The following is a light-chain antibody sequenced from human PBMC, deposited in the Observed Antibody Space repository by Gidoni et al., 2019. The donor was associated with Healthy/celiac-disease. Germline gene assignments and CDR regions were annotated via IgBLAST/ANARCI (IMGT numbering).Light chain of an antibody. Sequence: EIVMTQSPATLSVSPGERTTLSCRASQSVSSNLAWYQQKPGQAPRLLIYGASTRATGIPARFSGSGSGTEFTLTISSLQSEDFAVYYCQQYNNWRREYTFXQXTKLEIK. J-gene: IGKJ2*01. CDR2: GAS. CDR3: QQYNNWRREYT. V-gene: IGKV3-15*01. CDR1: QSVSSN.